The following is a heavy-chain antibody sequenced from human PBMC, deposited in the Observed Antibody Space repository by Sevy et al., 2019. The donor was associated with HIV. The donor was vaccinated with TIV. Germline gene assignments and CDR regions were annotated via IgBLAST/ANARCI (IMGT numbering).Heavy chain of an antibody. CDR1: GFTFSDYY. CDR2: IDGDGSAI. CDR3: ARDHEKDGDLENYYYYAMDV. Sequence: GGSLRLSCAASGFTFSDYYMSWIRQAPGKGLEWLSYIDGDGSAIYYADSVKGRFTISRDNAKNSLYLKMNSLRAEDTALYYCARDHEKDGDLENYYYYAMDVWGQGTTVTVSS. J-gene: IGHJ6*02. V-gene: IGHV3-11*01. D-gene: IGHD4-17*01.